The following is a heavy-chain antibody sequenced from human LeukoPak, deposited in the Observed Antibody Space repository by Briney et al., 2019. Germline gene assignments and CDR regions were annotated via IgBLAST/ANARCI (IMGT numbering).Heavy chain of an antibody. CDR3: ARWPVLRFLEWLDVNAFDI. V-gene: IGHV4-39*01. Sequence: PSETLSLTCTVSGTSISSTTYYWGWIRQPPRKGLEWIASIYYSGSTYYNPSLKSRVTISVDTSKNQFSLKLSSVTAADTAVYYCARWPVLRFLEWLDVNAFDIWGQGTMVTVSS. CDR2: IYYSGST. CDR1: GTSISSTTYY. J-gene: IGHJ3*02. D-gene: IGHD3-3*01.